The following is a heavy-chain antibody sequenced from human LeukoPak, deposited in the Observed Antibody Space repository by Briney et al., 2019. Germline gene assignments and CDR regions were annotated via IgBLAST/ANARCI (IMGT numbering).Heavy chain of an antibody. CDR3: AREGYSSGWYRL. Sequence: GGSLRLSCAASGFTFSDDYMTWIRQAPGKGLEWVSYISTSGSTISYADSVKGRFTISRDNAKNSLYLQMNSLRAEDTAVYYCAREGYSSGWYRLWGQGTLVTVSS. CDR2: ISTSGSTI. J-gene: IGHJ4*02. CDR1: GFTFSDDY. V-gene: IGHV3-11*01. D-gene: IGHD6-19*01.